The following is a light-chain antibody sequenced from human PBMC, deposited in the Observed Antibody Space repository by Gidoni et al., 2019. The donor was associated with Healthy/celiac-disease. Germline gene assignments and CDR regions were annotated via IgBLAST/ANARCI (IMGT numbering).Light chain of an antibody. CDR3: QSADSSGTYKV. V-gene: IGLV3-25*03. Sequence: SYELTQPPSVSVSPGQTARITCSGDALPKQYAYWYQQKPAQAPVLVIYKDSERPSGIPEGFSGSSSGTTVTLTISGVQAEDEADYYCQSADSSGTYKVFGGGTKMTVL. CDR1: ALPKQY. J-gene: IGLJ3*02. CDR2: KDS.